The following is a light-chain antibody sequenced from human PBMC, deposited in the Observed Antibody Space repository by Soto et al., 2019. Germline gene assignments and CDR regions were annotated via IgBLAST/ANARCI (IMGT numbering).Light chain of an antibody. J-gene: IGLJ2*01. CDR1: SSDVGGYQY. V-gene: IGLV2-8*01. Sequence: QSALTQPPSASGSPGQSVTISCTGTSSDVGGYQYVSWYQQHPGKAPKLMIYEVTKRPSGVPDRFSGSKSGNTASLTVSGLQTEDEADYYCTSYACSNNPVVFGGGTKLTVL. CDR3: TSYACSNNPVV. CDR2: EVT.